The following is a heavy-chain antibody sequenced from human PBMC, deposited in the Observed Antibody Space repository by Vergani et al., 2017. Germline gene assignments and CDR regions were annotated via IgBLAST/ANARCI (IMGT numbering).Heavy chain of an antibody. Sequence: QVQLVQSGAEVKKPGASVKVSCKASGYTFTSYAMHWVRQAPGQRLEWMGWINAGNGNTKYSQKFQGRVTITRDTSASTAYMELSSLRSEDTAVYYWAGDNPQLEGYEFDYWGQGTLVTVSS. V-gene: IGHV1-3*01. D-gene: IGHD6-13*01. J-gene: IGHJ4*02. CDR2: INAGNGNT. CDR3: AGDNPQLEGYEFDY. CDR1: GYTFTSYA.